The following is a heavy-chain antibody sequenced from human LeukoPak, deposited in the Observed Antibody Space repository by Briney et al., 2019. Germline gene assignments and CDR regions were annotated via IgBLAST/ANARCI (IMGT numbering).Heavy chain of an antibody. J-gene: IGHJ6*02. CDR1: GGTFSSYA. CDR2: IIPIFGTA. V-gene: IGHV1-69*13. CDR3: ARASDATYYYYYGMDV. Sequence: GASVTVSCTASGGTFSSYAISWVRQAPGQGLEWMGGIIPIFGTANYAQKFQGRVTITADESTSTAYMELSSLRSEDTAVDYCARASDATYYYYYGMDVWGQGTTVTVSS. D-gene: IGHD2-15*01.